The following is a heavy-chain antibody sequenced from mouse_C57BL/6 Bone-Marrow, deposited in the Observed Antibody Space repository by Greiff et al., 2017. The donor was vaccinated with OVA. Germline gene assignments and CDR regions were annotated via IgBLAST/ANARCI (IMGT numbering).Heavy chain of an antibody. CDR3: ARIGARSLLHWYFDV. CDR2: IWTGGGT. J-gene: IGHJ1*03. V-gene: IGHV2-9-1*01. Sequence: VKLVESGPGLVAPSQSLSITCTVSGFSLTSYAISWVRQPPGKGLEWLGVIWTGGGTNYNSALKSRLSISKDNSKSQVFLKMNSLQTDDTARYYCARIGARSLLHWYFDVWGTGTTVTVSS. CDR1: GFSLTSYA. D-gene: IGHD1-1*01.